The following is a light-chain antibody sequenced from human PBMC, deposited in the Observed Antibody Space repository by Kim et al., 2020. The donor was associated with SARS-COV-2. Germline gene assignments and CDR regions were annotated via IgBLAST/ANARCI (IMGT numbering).Light chain of an antibody. CDR2: SNT. CDR1: SSNIGAGYH. CDR3: QSYDSSLSGSKV. V-gene: IGLV1-40*01. J-gene: IGLJ3*02. Sequence: QSVLTQPPSVSGAPGQRVTISCTGSSSNIGAGYHVHWYQQLPGTAPKLLIYSNTNRPSGVPDRFSGSKSGTSASLAITGLQAEDEADYYCQSYDSSLSGSKVFGGGTQLTVL.